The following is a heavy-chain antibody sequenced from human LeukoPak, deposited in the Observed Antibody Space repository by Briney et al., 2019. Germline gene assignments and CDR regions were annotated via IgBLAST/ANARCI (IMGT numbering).Heavy chain of an antibody. J-gene: IGHJ6*03. D-gene: IGHD6-13*01. CDR2: IYTSGST. CDR1: GGSISSYY. V-gene: IGHV4-4*07. Sequence: PSETLSLTCTVSGGSISSYYWSWIRQPAGKGLEWIGRIYTSGSTNYNPSLKSRVTMSVDTSKNQFSLKLSSVTAADTAVYYCARVRGSSWYVYYYYMDVWGKGTTVTVSS. CDR3: ARVRGSSWYVYYYYMDV.